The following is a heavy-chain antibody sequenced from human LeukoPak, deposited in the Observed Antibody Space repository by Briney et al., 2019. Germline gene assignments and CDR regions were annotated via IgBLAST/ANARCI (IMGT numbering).Heavy chain of an antibody. Sequence: PSETLSLTCTVSGGSISSGSYYWSWIRQPAGKGLEWIGRIYTSGSTNYNPSLKSRVTISVDTSKNQFSLKLSSVIAADTAVYYCAREWLLMSYFDYWGQGTLVTVSS. J-gene: IGHJ4*02. CDR3: AREWLLMSYFDY. V-gene: IGHV4-61*02. CDR1: GGSISSGSYY. CDR2: IYTSGST. D-gene: IGHD3-22*01.